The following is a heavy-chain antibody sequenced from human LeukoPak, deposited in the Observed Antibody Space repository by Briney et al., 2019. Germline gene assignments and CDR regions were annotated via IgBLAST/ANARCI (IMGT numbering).Heavy chain of an antibody. CDR1: GGSISSYY. CDR3: ARAPSVGATSYFDY. V-gene: IGHV4-59*01. CDR2: IYYSGST. D-gene: IGHD1-26*01. Sequence: PSETLSLTCTVSGGSISSYYWSWIRQPPGKGLEWFGYIYYSGSTNYNPSLKSRVTISVDTSKNQFSLKLSSVSAADTAVYYCARAPSVGATSYFDYWGKGTLVTVSS. J-gene: IGHJ4*02.